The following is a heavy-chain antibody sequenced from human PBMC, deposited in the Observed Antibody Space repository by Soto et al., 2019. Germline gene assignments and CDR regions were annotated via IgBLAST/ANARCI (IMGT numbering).Heavy chain of an antibody. CDR2: INAANGNT. D-gene: IGHD4-17*01. J-gene: IGHJ4*02. V-gene: IGHV1-3*05. CDR1: GYTFTSYA. Sequence: QVQLVQSGPEEKKPGASVKVSCKASGYTFTSYAMHWVRQAPGQRLEWMGWINAANGNTKYSQKFQGRVTMTRDTHAGTAYMELSSLRSEDTAVYYCARTASTATTFYFDYWGQGTLVTVSS. CDR3: ARTASTATTFYFDY.